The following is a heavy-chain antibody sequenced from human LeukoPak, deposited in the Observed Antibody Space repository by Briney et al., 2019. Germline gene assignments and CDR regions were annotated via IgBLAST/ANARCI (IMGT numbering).Heavy chain of an antibody. V-gene: IGHV5-51*01. CDR1: GYSFTSYW. D-gene: IGHD3-22*01. J-gene: IGHJ4*02. CDR3: ARRISAYDSSGYYYITPAWFDY. CDR2: IYPGDSDT. Sequence: GESLNISCKGSGYSFTSYWIGWVRQMPGKGLEWMGIIYPGDSDTRYSPSFQGQVTISADKSISTAYLQWSSLKASDTAMYYCARRISAYDSSGYYYITPAWFDYWGQGTLVTVSS.